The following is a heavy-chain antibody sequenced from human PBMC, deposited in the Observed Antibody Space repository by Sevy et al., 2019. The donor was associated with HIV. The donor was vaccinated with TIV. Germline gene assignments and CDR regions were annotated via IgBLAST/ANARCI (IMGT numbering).Heavy chain of an antibody. CDR1: GFTFSSYS. V-gene: IGHV3-48*02. CDR3: ARDPLGYCSGGSCYGAPYYFDY. CDR2: ISSSSSTI. J-gene: IGHJ4*02. Sequence: GGSLRLSCAASGFTFSSYSMNWVRQAPGKGLEWVSYISSSSSTIYYADSVKGRFTISRGNAKNSLYLQMNSLRDEDTAVYYCARDPLGYCSGGSCYGAPYYFDYWGQGTLVTVSS. D-gene: IGHD2-15*01.